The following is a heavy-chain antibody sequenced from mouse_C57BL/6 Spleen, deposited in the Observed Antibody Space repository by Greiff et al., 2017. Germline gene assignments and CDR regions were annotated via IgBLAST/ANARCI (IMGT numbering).Heavy chain of an antibody. Sequence: EVHLVESGGGLVQPGGSLKLSCAASGFTFSDYYMYWVRQTPEKRLEWVAYISNGGGSTYYPDTVKGRFTISRDNAKNTLYLQMSRLKSEDTAMYYCARGAYGSTRYFDVWGTGTTVTVSS. CDR1: GFTFSDYY. D-gene: IGHD1-1*01. CDR3: ARGAYGSTRYFDV. V-gene: IGHV5-12*01. CDR2: ISNGGGST. J-gene: IGHJ1*03.